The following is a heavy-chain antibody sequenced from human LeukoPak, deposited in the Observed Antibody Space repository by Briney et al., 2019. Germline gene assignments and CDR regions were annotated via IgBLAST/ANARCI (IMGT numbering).Heavy chain of an antibody. V-gene: IGHV3-30-3*01. CDR3: ARDRGYDFWSGSLGY. D-gene: IGHD3-3*01. CDR1: GFTFSSYA. Sequence: GGSLRLSCAASGFTFSSYAMHWVRQAPGKGLEWVAVVSYDGSNKYYADSVKGRFTISRDNSKNTLYLQMNSLRAEDTAVYYCARDRGYDFWSGSLGYWGQGTLVTVSS. CDR2: VSYDGSNK. J-gene: IGHJ4*02.